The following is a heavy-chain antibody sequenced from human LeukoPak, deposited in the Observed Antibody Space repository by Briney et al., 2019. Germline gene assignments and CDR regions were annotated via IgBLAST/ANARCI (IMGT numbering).Heavy chain of an antibody. CDR1: GGFISSYY. Sequence: PSETLSLTCTVSGGFISSYYWSRIRQPPGKGLEWIAYIYNSENTKYNPSLKSRVTISVDTSKNQFSPKLRSVTAADTAVYYCARDTSLGMPQWFDPWGQGALVTVSS. D-gene: IGHD2-2*01. J-gene: IGHJ5*02. CDR3: ARDTSLGMPQWFDP. CDR2: IYNSENT. V-gene: IGHV4-59*01.